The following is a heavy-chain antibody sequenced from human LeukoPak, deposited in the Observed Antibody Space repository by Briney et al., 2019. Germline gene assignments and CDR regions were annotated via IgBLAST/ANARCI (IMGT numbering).Heavy chain of an antibody. J-gene: IGHJ6*03. CDR2: ISSSGST. Sequence: SETLSLTCSVSGDSISYFYWSWIRQAAGKGLEWIGRISSSGSTDYNASLKSRVSMSIDTSKNQFSLKLSSVTAADTAVYYCARDRKGSSGYYYYYYMDVWGKGTTVTVSS. CDR1: GDSISYFY. D-gene: IGHD3-22*01. CDR3: ARDRKGSSGYYYYYYMDV. V-gene: IGHV4-4*07.